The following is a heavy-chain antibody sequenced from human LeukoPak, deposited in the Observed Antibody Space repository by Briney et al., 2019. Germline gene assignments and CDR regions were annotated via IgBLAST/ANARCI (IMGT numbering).Heavy chain of an antibody. J-gene: IGHJ4*02. Sequence: DLGGSLRLSCAASGFTFSSNSMNWVRQTPGKGLEWVSYISSTSSTLYYADSVKGRFTISRDNAKNSLYLQMNSLRAEDTAVYYCATRGYNFDYWGQGTLVTVSS. CDR1: GFTFSSNS. CDR3: ATRGYNFDY. D-gene: IGHD5-18*01. CDR2: ISSTSSTL. V-gene: IGHV3-48*01.